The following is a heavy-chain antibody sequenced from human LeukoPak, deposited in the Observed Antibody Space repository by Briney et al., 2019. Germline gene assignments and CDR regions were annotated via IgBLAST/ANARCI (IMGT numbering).Heavy chain of an antibody. D-gene: IGHD5-12*01. CDR2: MSGSGVDT. CDR3: GKGLNRDYSGIGDH. Sequence: GGSLRLSCAASGFTFSNYAMSWVRQAPGKGLEWVSSMSGSGVDTYYADSVRGRFTISGDNSENKLYLQANSLRAEDTAVYYCGKGLNRDYSGIGDHWGQGTLVTVSS. V-gene: IGHV3-23*01. J-gene: IGHJ4*02. CDR1: GFTFSNYA.